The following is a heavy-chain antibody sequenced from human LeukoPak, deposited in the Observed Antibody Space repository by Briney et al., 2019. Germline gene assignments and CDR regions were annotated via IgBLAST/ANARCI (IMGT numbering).Heavy chain of an antibody. CDR3: ARDTSRILYSLVY. CDR1: GYTFTGYY. J-gene: IGHJ4*02. Sequence: ASVKVSCKASGYTFTGYYMHWVRQAPGQGLEWMGWINPNSGGTNYAQKFQGRVTMTRDTSISTAYMELSRLRSDDTAVYYCARDTSRILYSLVYWGQGTLVTSPQ. V-gene: IGHV1-2*02. D-gene: IGHD2-8*01. CDR2: INPNSGGT.